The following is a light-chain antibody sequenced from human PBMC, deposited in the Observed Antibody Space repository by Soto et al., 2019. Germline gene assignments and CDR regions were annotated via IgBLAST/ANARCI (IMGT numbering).Light chain of an antibody. V-gene: IGLV2-14*03. CDR2: DVS. J-gene: IGLJ2*01. CDR3: SSYTSTSTLV. Sequence: QSVLTQPASVSASPGQSITISCTGTSSDVGGYNYVSWYQQHPGKAPKLMIYDVSHRPSGVSNRFSGSKSGNTASLTISGLQAEDEADYSCSSYTSTSTLVFGGGTKLTVL. CDR1: SSDVGGYNY.